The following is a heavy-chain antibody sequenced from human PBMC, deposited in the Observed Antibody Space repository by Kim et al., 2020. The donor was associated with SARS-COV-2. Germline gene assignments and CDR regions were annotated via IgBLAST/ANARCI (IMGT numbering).Heavy chain of an antibody. J-gene: IGHJ6*02. Sequence: ASVKVSCKVSGYTLTELSMHWVRQAPGKGLEWMGGFDPEDGETIYAQKFQGRVTMTEDTSTDTAYMELSSLRSEDTAVYYCATDPPPYYYDSSGPKRVSRYYYGMDVWGQGTTVTVSS. CDR2: FDPEDGET. V-gene: IGHV1-24*01. CDR1: GYTLTELS. CDR3: ATDPPPYYYDSSGPKRVSRYYYGMDV. D-gene: IGHD3-22*01.